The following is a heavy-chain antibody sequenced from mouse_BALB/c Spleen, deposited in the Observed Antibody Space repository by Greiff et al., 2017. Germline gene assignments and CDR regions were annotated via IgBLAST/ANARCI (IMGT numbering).Heavy chain of an antibody. D-gene: IGHD1-1*01. CDR3: ARDQLRWYFDV. CDR2: IWAGGST. J-gene: IGHJ1*01. Sequence: VQLQQSGPGLVAPSQSLSITCTVSGFSLTSYGVHWVRQPPGKGLEWLGVIWAGGSTNYNSALMSRLSISKDNSKSQVFLKMNRLQTDDTAMYYCARDQLRWYFDVWGAGTTVTVSS. CDR1: GFSLTSYG. V-gene: IGHV2-9*02.